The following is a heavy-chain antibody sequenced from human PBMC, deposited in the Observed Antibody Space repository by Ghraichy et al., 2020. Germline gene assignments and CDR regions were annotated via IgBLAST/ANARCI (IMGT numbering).Heavy chain of an antibody. V-gene: IGHV3-23*01. CDR2: ISGSGGST. D-gene: IGHD3-3*01. Sequence: GGSLRLSCAASGLTFSNYAMTWVRQAPGKGLEWVSGISGSGGSTYYADSVKGRFTISRDNSKNTLYLQMNSLRAEDTAVYYCAKETFTILGVVTYYYYGMDVWGQGTTVTVSS. CDR1: GLTFSNYA. CDR3: AKETFTILGVVTYYYYGMDV. J-gene: IGHJ6*02.